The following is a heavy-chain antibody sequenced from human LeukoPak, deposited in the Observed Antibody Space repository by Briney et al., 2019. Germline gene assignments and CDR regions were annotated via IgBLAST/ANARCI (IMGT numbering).Heavy chain of an antibody. CDR1: GGSISSYY. D-gene: IGHD6-19*01. J-gene: IGHJ6*02. V-gene: IGHV4-59*01. CDR3: ARAPSSGWHYYGMDV. CDR2: IHYSGST. Sequence: SETLSLTCTVSGGSISSYYWSWIRQPPGKGLEWIGYIHYSGSTNYNPSLKSRVTISVDTSKNQFSLKLSSVTAADTAVYYCARAPSSGWHYYGMDVWGQGTTVTVSS.